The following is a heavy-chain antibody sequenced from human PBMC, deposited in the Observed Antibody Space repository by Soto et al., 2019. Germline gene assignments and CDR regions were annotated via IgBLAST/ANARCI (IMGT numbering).Heavy chain of an antibody. V-gene: IGHV1-2*02. J-gene: IGHJ4*02. CDR3: ARVRGQLWPYYFDY. Sequence: GSVKGCCKASGYTCTGYYMQGVRQAPGQGLEWMGWINPNSGGTNYAQKFQGRVTMTRDTSISTAYMELSRLRSDDTAVYYCARVRGQLWPYYFDYWGQGTLVPVSS. D-gene: IGHD5-18*01. CDR2: INPNSGGT. CDR1: GYTCTGYY.